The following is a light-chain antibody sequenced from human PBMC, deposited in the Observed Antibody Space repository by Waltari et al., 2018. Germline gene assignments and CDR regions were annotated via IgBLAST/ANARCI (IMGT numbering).Light chain of an antibody. J-gene: IGLJ2*01. V-gene: IGLV2-14*03. Sequence: QSALTQPASVSGSPGQSNTISCTGTSSDIGGYNYVPWYQQLPGRAPKLIIYDVSNRPSGVSNRFSGSKSGNTASLTISGLQGEDEADYYCSSYVSSSTLELFGGGTSLAVL. CDR2: DVS. CDR1: SSDIGGYNY. CDR3: SSYVSSSTLEL.